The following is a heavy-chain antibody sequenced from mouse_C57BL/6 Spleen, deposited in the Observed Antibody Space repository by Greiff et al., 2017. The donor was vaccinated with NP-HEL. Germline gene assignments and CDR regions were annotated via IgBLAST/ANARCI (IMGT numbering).Heavy chain of an antibody. D-gene: IGHD1-1*01. J-gene: IGHJ4*01. CDR1: GFTFSDYG. CDR2: ISSGSSTI. V-gene: IGHV5-17*01. Sequence: DVHLVESGGGLVKPGGSLKLSCAASGFTFSDYGMHWVRQAPEKGLEWVAYISSGSSTIYYADTVKGRFTISRDNAKNTLFLQMTSLRSEDTAMYYCAKGDYGSRGYYAMDYWGQGTSVTVSS. CDR3: AKGDYGSRGYYAMDY.